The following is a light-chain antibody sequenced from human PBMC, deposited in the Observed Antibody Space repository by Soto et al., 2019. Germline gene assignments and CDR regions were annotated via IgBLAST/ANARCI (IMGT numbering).Light chain of an antibody. CDR3: CSYAGSYTFARNV. V-gene: IGLV2-11*01. Sequence: QSVLTQPRSVSGSPGQSVTISCTGTSSDIGNYDYVSWYQQHPTKAPKLIIYHVSKRPSGVPDRFSGSKSGNTASLIISGLQAXDEADYYCCSYAGSYTFARNVFGTGTKVTVL. J-gene: IGLJ1*01. CDR1: SSDIGNYDY. CDR2: HVS.